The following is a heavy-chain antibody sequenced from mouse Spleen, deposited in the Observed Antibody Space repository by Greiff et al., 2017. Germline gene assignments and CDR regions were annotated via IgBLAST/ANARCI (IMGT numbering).Heavy chain of an antibody. Sequence: QVQLKQPGAELVKPGASVKMSCKASGYTFTSYWITWVKQRPGQGLEWIGDIYPGSGSTNYNEKFKSKATLTVDTSSSTAYMQLSSLTSEDSAVYYCARRNWDYYYAMDYWGQGTSVTVSS. D-gene: IGHD4-1*01. J-gene: IGHJ4*01. CDR1: GYTFTSYW. CDR3: ARRNWDYYYAMDY. CDR2: IYPGSGST. V-gene: IGHV1-55*01.